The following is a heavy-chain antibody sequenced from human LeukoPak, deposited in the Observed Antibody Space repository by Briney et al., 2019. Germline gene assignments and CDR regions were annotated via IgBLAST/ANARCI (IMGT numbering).Heavy chain of an antibody. CDR1: GYSISSGDY. D-gene: IGHD6-6*01. V-gene: IGHV4-38-2*01. CDR3: ARNLSVPRHDAFDI. J-gene: IGHJ3*02. Sequence: SSESLSLTCAVSGYSISSGDYWGWIRHPPGKGLEWFRSIYHSGSTNYNPSLKSRVTISVDTPKNQFTLKLSSVTAADTAVYYCARNLSVPRHDAFDIWGQGTMVTVSS. CDR2: IYHSGST.